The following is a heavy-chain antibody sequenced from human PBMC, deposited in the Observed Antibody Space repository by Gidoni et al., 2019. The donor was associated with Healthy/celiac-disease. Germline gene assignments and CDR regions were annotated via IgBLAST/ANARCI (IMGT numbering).Heavy chain of an antibody. CDR1: GGTFSSYA. V-gene: IGHV1-69*04. J-gene: IGHJ5*02. D-gene: IGHD6-13*01. CDR3: ARGTAAAVDNWFDP. CDR2: IIPTLGIA. Sequence: QVQLVQSGAEVKKPGSSVKVSCKASGGTFSSYAISWVQQAPGQGLEWMGRIIPTLGIANYAQKFQGRVTITADKSTSTAYMELSSLRSEDTAVYYCARGTAAAVDNWFDPWGQGTLVTVSS.